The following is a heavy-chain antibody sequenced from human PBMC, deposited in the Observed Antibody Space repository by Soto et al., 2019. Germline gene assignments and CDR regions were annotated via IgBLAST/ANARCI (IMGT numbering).Heavy chain of an antibody. CDR1: GGTFSSYA. V-gene: IGHV1-69*13. J-gene: IGHJ6*02. CDR3: ARDQTRGEAAANTNYGRDV. Sequence: ASVKVSCKASGGTFSSYAISWVRQAPGQGLEWMGGIIPIFGTANYAQKFQGRVTITADESTSTAYMELSSLRSEDTAVYYCARDQTRGEAAANTNYGRDVGGQGTTVTVSS. D-gene: IGHD6-13*01. CDR2: IIPIFGTA.